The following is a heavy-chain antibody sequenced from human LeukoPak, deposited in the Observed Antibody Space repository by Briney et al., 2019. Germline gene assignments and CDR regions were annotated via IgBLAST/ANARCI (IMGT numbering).Heavy chain of an antibody. CDR2: IYYSGST. V-gene: IGHV4-39*01. CDR1: GGSISSSSYY. D-gene: IGHD3-3*01. CDR3: ASNPDDFWSGYYTDY. Sequence: PSETLSLTCTVSGGSISSSSYYWGWIRQPPGKGLEWIGSIYYSGSTYYNPSLKSRVTISVDTSKNQFSLKLSSVTAADTAVYYCASNPDDFWSGYYTDYWGQGTLVTVSS. J-gene: IGHJ4*02.